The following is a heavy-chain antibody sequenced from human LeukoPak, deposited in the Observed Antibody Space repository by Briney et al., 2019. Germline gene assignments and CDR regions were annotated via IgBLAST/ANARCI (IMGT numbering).Heavy chain of an antibody. J-gene: IGHJ4*02. V-gene: IGHV3-7*01. Sequence: GGSLRLSCAASGFSFSAYWMTWVRQAPGTGLGWVANINPAGSETSYVDPVKGRFSISRDNAKNLLYPQMNSLRAEDTAVYHCARFGYVAAVDVWGQGTPVTVSS. CDR1: GFSFSAYW. CDR3: ARFGYVAAVDV. CDR2: INPAGSET. D-gene: IGHD2-15*01.